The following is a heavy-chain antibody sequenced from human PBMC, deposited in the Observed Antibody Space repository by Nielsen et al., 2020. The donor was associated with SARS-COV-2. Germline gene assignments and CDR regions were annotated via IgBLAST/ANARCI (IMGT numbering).Heavy chain of an antibody. V-gene: IGHV1-18*04. D-gene: IGHD2-15*01. J-gene: IGHJ4*02. CDR2: ISGNSDSA. Sequence: ASVKVSCKASGYTFTKYGISWVRQAPGQGLEWMGWISGNSDSAKYVKKFQGRVTVTRDTSTSTVYMELSSLRSEDTAVYYCARGGLVVVDSFDYWGQGTLATVSS. CDR3: ARGGLVVVDSFDY. CDR1: GYTFTKYG.